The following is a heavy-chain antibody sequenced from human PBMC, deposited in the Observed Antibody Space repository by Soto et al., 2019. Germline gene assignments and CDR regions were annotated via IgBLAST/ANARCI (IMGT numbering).Heavy chain of an antibody. D-gene: IGHD2-21*01. CDR2: INPNSGAT. CDR3: AKEIGPFDF. CDR1: GHTFTGDY. J-gene: IGHJ3*01. Sequence: ASVKVSCKTSGHTFTGDYLHWVRQAPGQGLEWMGWINPNSGATKFAQKFQGRVTMTWDTSISTAYMELSSLRSDDTAVYYCAKEIGPFDFWAQGTMVTVSS. V-gene: IGHV1-2*02.